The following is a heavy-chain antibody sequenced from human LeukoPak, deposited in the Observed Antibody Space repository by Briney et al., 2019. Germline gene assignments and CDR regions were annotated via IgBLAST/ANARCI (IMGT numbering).Heavy chain of an antibody. CDR2: IWYDGSNK. V-gene: IGHV3-33*01. CDR1: GFTFSSYG. CDR3: AMWIQVWKFDY. D-gene: IGHD5-18*01. Sequence: PGRSLRLSCAASGFTFSSYGMHWVRQAPGKGLEWVAVIWYDGSNKYYADSVKGRFTISRDNSKNTLYQQMNSLRAEDTAVYYCAMWIQVWKFDYWGQGTLVTVSS. J-gene: IGHJ4*02.